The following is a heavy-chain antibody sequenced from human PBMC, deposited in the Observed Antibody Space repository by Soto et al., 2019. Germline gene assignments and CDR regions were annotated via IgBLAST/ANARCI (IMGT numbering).Heavy chain of an antibody. CDR3: VRSDSSGWPDAFDI. J-gene: IGHJ3*02. V-gene: IGHV3-53*01. D-gene: IGHD6-19*01. CDR2: IFTAGST. CDR1: GFSVSSNY. Sequence: HPGGSLRLSCAASGFSVSSNYWNWVRQAPGKGLEWVSVIFTAGSTYYSDSVKGRFTISRDNSKNTLYLQMNSLRAEDTAVYYCVRSDSSGWPDAFDIWGQGTMVTVSS.